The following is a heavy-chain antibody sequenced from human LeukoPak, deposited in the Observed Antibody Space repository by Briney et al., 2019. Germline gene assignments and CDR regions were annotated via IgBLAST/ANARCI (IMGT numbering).Heavy chain of an antibody. V-gene: IGHV3-23*01. D-gene: IGHD4-17*01. CDR3: ARRAGEYSHPYDY. J-gene: IGHJ4*02. Sequence: GGSLRLSCAVSGFNFWNTGMSCVRQAPGKGLEWVSAIGGGGSDTRYTDSVMGRFTLSRDISRNILYLQMNSLRADDTAVYYCARRAGEYSHPYDYWGQGTLVTVSS. CDR1: GFNFWNTG. CDR2: IGGGGSDT.